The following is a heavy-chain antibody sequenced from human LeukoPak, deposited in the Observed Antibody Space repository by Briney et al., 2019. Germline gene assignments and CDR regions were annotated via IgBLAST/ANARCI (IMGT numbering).Heavy chain of an antibody. J-gene: IGHJ5*02. D-gene: IGHD2-2*01. CDR2: TYYRSTWYN. CDR3: ARRLTQYDCFDP. Sequence: SQTLSLTCAISGDRVSSNSVTWNWIRQSPSRGLEWLGRTYYRSTWYNDYAVSVRGRLTVNPDTSKNQFSLHLNSVTPEDTAVYYCARRLTQYDCFDPWGQGILVTVSS. CDR1: GDRVSSNSVT. V-gene: IGHV6-1*01.